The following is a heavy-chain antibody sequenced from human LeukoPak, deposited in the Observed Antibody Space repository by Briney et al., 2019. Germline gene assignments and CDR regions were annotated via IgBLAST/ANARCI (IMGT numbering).Heavy chain of an antibody. Sequence: GASVKVSCXASGGTFSSYAISWVRQAPGQGLEWMGRIIPIFGTANYAQKFQGRVTITTDESTSTAYMELSSLRSEDTAVYYCLVDTAMVTGEGFDYWGQGTLVTVSS. CDR3: LVDTAMVTGEGFDY. J-gene: IGHJ4*02. D-gene: IGHD5-18*01. CDR2: IIPIFGTA. V-gene: IGHV1-69*05. CDR1: GGTFSSYA.